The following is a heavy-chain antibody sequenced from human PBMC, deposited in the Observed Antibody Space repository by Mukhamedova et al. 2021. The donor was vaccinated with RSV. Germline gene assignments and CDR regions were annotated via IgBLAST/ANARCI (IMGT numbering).Heavy chain of an antibody. CDR1: YS. J-gene: IGHJ3*02. V-gene: IGHV3-48*04. Sequence: YSMNWVRQAPGKGLEWVSYISSSSRTVYYGDSVKGRFTISRDNAKNSLHLQMNSLRAEDTAVYYCAREYSSSSGRAFDIWCQGT. CDR2: ISSSSRTV. CDR3: AREYSSSSGRAFDI. D-gene: IGHD6-6*01.